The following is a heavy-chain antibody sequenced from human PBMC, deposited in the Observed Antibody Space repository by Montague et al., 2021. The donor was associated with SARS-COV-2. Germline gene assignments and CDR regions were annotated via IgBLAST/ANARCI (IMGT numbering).Heavy chain of an antibody. CDR3: GRGQVTAFAILIVFPAAGALDS. Sequence: SETLSLTCTVYGGSFNDYYWIGEITHSGNIKYNPSLQNRVTMSVDKSKNQFSLKLTSATAADTATYYCGRGQVTAFAILIVFPAAGALDSWGRGTTVTVSS. V-gene: IGHV4-34*01. D-gene: IGHD2-21*01. CDR2: ITHSGNI. J-gene: IGHJ3*01. CDR1: GGSFNDYY.